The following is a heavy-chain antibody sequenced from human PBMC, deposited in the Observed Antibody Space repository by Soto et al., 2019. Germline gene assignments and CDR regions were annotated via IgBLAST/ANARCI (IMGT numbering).Heavy chain of an antibody. J-gene: IGHJ6*02. CDR1: GFTFSSYL. CDR3: AREAVPAAMPIYYYYYGMDV. V-gene: IGHV3-7*03. Sequence: PGGSLRLSCAASGFTFSSYLMSWVRQSPGKGLEWVANIKQDGSEKYYVDSVKGRFTISRDNAKNSLYLQMNSLRAEDTAVYYCAREAVPAAMPIYYYYYGMDVWGQGTTVTSP. D-gene: IGHD2-2*01. CDR2: IKQDGSEK.